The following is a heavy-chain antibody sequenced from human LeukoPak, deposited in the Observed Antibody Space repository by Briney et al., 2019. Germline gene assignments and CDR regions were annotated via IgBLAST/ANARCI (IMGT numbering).Heavy chain of an antibody. D-gene: IGHD3-3*01. J-gene: IGHJ3*02. V-gene: IGHV4-39*01. CDR3: ARELRFLEWLFETTDAFDI. Sequence: SETLSLTCTVSGGSISSSSYYWGWIRQPPGKGLEWIGSIYYSGSTYYNPSLKSRVTISVDTSKNQFSLKLSSVTAAYTAVYYCARELRFLEWLFETTDAFDIWGQGTMVTVSS. CDR2: IYYSGST. CDR1: GGSISSSSYY.